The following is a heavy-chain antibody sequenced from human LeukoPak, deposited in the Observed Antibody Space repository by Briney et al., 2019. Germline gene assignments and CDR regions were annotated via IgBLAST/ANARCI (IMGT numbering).Heavy chain of an antibody. CDR2: INQSGST. J-gene: IGHJ4*02. Sequence: SETLSLTCAVYGGSFSGYYWSWIRQPPGKGLEWIGEINQSGSTNYNPSLKSRVTISVDTSKNQFSLKLSSVTAADTAVYYCARGYGEYSGYDYVYYFDYWGQGTLVTVSS. CDR1: GGSFSGYY. CDR3: ARGYGEYSGYDYVYYFDY. D-gene: IGHD5-12*01. V-gene: IGHV4-34*01.